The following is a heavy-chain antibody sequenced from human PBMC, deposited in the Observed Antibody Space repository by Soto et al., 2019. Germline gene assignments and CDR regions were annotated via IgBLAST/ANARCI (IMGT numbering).Heavy chain of an antibody. CDR3: ARGHPGEAHGAYYMDV. V-gene: IGHV4-34*01. D-gene: IGHD4-17*01. CDR2: INHSGST. J-gene: IGHJ6*03. Sequence: SETLSLTCAVYGGSFSGYYWSWIRQPPGKGQEWIGEINHSGSTNYNPSLKSRVTISVDTSKNQFSLKLSSVTAADTAVYYCARGHPGEAHGAYYMDVWGKGTTVTVSS. CDR1: GGSFSGYY.